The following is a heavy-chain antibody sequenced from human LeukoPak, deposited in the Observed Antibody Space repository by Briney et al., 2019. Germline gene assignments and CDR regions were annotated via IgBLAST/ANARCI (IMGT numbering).Heavy chain of an antibody. J-gene: IGHJ3*02. V-gene: IGHV1-69*05. CDR3: ARAPYYYDSSGYSDAFDI. CDR2: IIPIFGTA. Sequence: ASVKVSCKASGGTFSSYAISWVRQAPGQELEWMGGIIPIFGTANYAQKFQGRVTITTDESTSTAYMELSSLRSEDTAVYYCARAPYYYDSSGYSDAFDIWGQGTMVTVSS. D-gene: IGHD3-22*01. CDR1: GGTFSSYA.